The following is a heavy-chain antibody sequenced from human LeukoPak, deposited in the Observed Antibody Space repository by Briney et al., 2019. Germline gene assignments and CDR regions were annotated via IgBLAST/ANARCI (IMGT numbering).Heavy chain of an antibody. D-gene: IGHD5-12*01. CDR2: ISSSSSYV. CDR3: ARDLVRDGYKS. CDR1: GFTFSSYA. J-gene: IGHJ5*02. V-gene: IGHV3-21*01. Sequence: GGSLRLSCAASGFTFSSYAMSWVRQAPGKGLEWVSAISSSSSYVYYADSVKGRFTISRDNAKNSLYLQMNSLRAEDTAVYYCARDLVRDGYKSWGQGTLVTVSS.